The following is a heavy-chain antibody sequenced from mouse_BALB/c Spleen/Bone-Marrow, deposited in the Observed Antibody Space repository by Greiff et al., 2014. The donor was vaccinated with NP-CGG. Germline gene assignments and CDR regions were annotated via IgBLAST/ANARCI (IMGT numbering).Heavy chain of an antibody. CDR2: IDPYSGGT. J-gene: IGHJ4*01. Sequence: EVQLQQSGPELEKPGASVRISCKASGYSFTGYNINWVRQSNGKSLEWIGYIDPYSGGTSYYQRFKDRATLTVDKSSSTAYMQLKSLTSEDSAVYYCARSLLRMDALDYWGQGTSVTVSS. CDR1: GYSFTGYN. CDR3: ARSLLRMDALDY. V-gene: IGHV1S135*01. D-gene: IGHD2-12*01.